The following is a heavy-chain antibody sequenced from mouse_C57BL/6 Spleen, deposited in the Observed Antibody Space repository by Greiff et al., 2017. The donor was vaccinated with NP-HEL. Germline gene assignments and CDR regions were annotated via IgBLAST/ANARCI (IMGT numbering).Heavy chain of an antibody. Sequence: QVQLQQSGAELVRPGASVTLSCKASGYTFTDYEMHWVKQTPVHGLEWIGAIDPETGGTAYNQKFKGQAILTSDKSSSTAYMELRSLTSEDSAVYYCTRDNSNYDYYAMDYWGQGTSVTVSS. CDR3: TRDNSNYDYYAMDY. V-gene: IGHV1-15*01. J-gene: IGHJ4*01. CDR1: GYTFTDYE. D-gene: IGHD2-5*01. CDR2: IDPETGGT.